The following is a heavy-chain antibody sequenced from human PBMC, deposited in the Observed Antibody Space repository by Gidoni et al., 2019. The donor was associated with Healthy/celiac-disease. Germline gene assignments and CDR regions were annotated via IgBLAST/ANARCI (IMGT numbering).Heavy chain of an antibody. Sequence: QVQLQESGPGLVKPSETLSLTCPVSGGSISSYYWSWIRQPPGKGLEWIGYIYYSGSTTYNPSLKSRVTISVDTSKNQFSLKLSSVTAADTAVYYCAREPALEDYYYGMDVWGQGTTVTVSS. J-gene: IGHJ6*02. CDR2: IYYSGST. V-gene: IGHV4-59*01. CDR3: AREPALEDYYYGMDV. CDR1: GGSISSYY. D-gene: IGHD2-2*01.